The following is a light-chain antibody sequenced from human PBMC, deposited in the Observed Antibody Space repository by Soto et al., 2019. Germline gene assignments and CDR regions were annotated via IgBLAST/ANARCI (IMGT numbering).Light chain of an antibody. CDR2: DVS. CDR3: SSYTSSSTRV. J-gene: IGLJ1*01. V-gene: IGLV2-14*01. Sequence: QSALTQPASVSGSPGQSITISCTGASSDVGGYNYVSWYQQHPGKAPKLMIYDVSDRPSGVSNRFSGSQSGNTASLTISGLQAEDEADYYCSSYTSSSTRVFGPGTKVTVL. CDR1: SSDVGGYNY.